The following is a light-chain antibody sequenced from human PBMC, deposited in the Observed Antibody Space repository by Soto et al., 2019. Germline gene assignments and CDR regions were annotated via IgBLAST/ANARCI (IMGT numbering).Light chain of an antibody. V-gene: IGKV3-20*01. Sequence: EIVLTQSPGTLSLSPGERATLSCRASQSINSNYLAWYQQKPGQAPRLLMYGASSRATGIPDRFGGSGSGTDFTLTISRLEPEDFAVYYCQQYGSSPLFGPGTKVDIK. CDR2: GAS. CDR3: QQYGSSPL. CDR1: QSINSNY. J-gene: IGKJ3*01.